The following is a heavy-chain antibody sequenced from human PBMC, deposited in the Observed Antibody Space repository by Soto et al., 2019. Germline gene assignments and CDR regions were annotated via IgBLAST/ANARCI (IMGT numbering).Heavy chain of an antibody. D-gene: IGHD2-15*01. CDR2: ISSISNTI. J-gene: IGHJ4*02. CDR3: ARDRGCSGGICYRDLGY. V-gene: IGHV3-48*01. CDR1: EFTFITYG. Sequence: EVQLVESGGGLVQPGGPLGLSVAASEFTFITYGMGWVRQPPGKGREWVSYISSISNTIYYADSGKGRFTISRDNAKNSLYLHMNSLSAEDTAVYYCARDRGCSGGICYRDLGYWGQGTLVTVSS.